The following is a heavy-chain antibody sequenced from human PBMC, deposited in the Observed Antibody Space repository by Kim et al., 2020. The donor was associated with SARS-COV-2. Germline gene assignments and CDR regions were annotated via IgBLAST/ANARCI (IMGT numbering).Heavy chain of an antibody. Sequence: GGSLRLSCAASGFTVSSNYMSWVRQAPGKGLEWVSVIYSGGSTYYADSVKGRFTISRDNSKNTLYLQMNSLRAEDTAVYYCARESCGGDCYRPTDYYYYGMDVWGQGTTVTVSS. D-gene: IGHD2-21*02. CDR1: GFTVSSNY. V-gene: IGHV3-53*01. J-gene: IGHJ6*02. CDR2: IYSGGST. CDR3: ARESCGGDCYRPTDYYYYGMDV.